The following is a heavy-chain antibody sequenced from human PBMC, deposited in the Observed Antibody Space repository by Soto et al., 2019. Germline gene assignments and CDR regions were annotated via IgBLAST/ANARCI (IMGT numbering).Heavy chain of an antibody. D-gene: IGHD6-13*01. CDR1: GFTFSSYG. Sequence: GGSLRLSCAASGFTFSSYGMHWVRQAPGKGLEWVAVISYDGSNKNYADSVKGRFTISRDNSKNTLYLQMNSLRAEDTAVYYCGAGQYFSDYWGQGTLVTVSS. CDR2: ISYDGSNK. V-gene: IGHV3-30*03. CDR3: GAGQYFSDY. J-gene: IGHJ4*02.